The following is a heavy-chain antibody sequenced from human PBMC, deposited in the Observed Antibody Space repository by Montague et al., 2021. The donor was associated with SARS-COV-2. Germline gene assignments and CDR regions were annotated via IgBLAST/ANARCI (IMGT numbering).Heavy chain of an antibody. J-gene: IGHJ3*02. D-gene: IGHD3-10*01. V-gene: IGHV3-30-3*01. Sequence: SLRLSCAASGFTFSSFAMHWVRQAPGKGLEWVAVISYAVSNKYYADSVKGRFTISRDNSKNTLYLQMNSLRAEDTAVYYCARAAQKQYVLLWFGELLHDAFDIWGQGTMVTGSA. CDR2: ISYAVSNK. CDR3: ARAAQKQYVLLWFGELLHDAFDI. CDR1: GFTFSSFA.